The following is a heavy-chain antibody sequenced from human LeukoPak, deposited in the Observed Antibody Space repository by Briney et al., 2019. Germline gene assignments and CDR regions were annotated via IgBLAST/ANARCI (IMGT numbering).Heavy chain of an antibody. CDR3: ASMIVVVRDYFDY. Sequence: GGSLRLSCAASGFTFSSYAMSRVRQAPGKGLEWVSAISGSGGSTYYADSVKGRFTISRDNSKNTLYLQMNSLRAEDTAVYYCASMIVVVRDYFDYWGQGTLVTVSS. D-gene: IGHD3-22*01. V-gene: IGHV3-23*01. J-gene: IGHJ4*02. CDR2: ISGSGGST. CDR1: GFTFSSYA.